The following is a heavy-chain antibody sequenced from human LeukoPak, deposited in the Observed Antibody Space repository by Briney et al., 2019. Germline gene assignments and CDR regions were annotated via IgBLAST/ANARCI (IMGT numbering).Heavy chain of an antibody. Sequence: GASVKVSCKASGGTFSSYTISWVRQAPGQGLERMGRIIPILGIANYAQKFQGRVTITADKSTSTAYMELSSLRSEDTAVYYCARDRGSITMIASPGYYFDYWGQGTLVTVSS. CDR1: GGTFSSYT. CDR3: ARDRGSITMIASPGYYFDY. J-gene: IGHJ4*02. D-gene: IGHD3-22*01. V-gene: IGHV1-69*04. CDR2: IIPILGIA.